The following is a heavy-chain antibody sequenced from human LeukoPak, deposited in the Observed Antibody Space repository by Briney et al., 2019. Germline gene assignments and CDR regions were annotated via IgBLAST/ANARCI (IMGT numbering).Heavy chain of an antibody. CDR2: IYYSGNT. CDR3: ARVMKGAKLRFGELINRYSYYMDV. Sequence: SETLSLTCTVSGGSIGSSSYYWGWIRQPPGKGLEWIGSIYYSGNTYYNPSLKSRVTISGDTSKNQFSLKLSSVTAADTAVYYCARVMKGAKLRFGELINRYSYYMDVWGKGTTVTVSS. D-gene: IGHD3-10*01. CDR1: GGSIGSSSYY. J-gene: IGHJ6*03. V-gene: IGHV4-39*07.